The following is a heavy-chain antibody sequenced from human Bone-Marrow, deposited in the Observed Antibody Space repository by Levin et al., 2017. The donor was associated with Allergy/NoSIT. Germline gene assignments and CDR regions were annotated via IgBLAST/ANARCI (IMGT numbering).Heavy chain of an antibody. CDR2: IAYSGNT. V-gene: IGHV4-59*01. D-gene: IGHD3-3*01. CDR3: ARAIRSGYYAWFDP. Sequence: SETLSLTCTVSGDSITPYYWSWIRRSPDKGLEWIGYIAYSGNTKHNPSLDSRASLSVDTSNNKFALTLTSVTAADTAIYYCARAIRSGYYAWFDPWGQGILVTVSS. CDR1: GDSITPYY. J-gene: IGHJ5*02.